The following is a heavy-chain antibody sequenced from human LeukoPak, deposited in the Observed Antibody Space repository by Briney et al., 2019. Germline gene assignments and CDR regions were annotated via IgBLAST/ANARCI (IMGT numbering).Heavy chain of an antibody. CDR3: ASRTTMVRGVPYYYYYYMDV. CDR2: INHSGST. V-gene: IGHV4-34*01. Sequence: SETLSPTCAVYGGSFSGYYWSWIRQPPGKGLEWIGEINHSGSTNYNPSLKSRVTISVDTSKNQFSLKLSSVTAADTAVYYCASRTTMVRGVPYYYYYYMDVWGKGTTVTISS. CDR1: GGSFSGYY. D-gene: IGHD3-10*01. J-gene: IGHJ6*03.